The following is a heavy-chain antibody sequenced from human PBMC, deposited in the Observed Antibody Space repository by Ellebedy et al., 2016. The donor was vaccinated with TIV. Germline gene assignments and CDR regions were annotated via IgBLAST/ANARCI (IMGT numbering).Heavy chain of an antibody. CDR3: AKDRTSGDGYWVFDS. D-gene: IGHD2-21*02. V-gene: IGHV3-23*01. Sequence: GESLKISCAASGFTFSPYALAWVRQAPGKGLELGSGIVGSGAEKYADSVKGRFTISRDNSKRTVDLQMRSVRAEDTAVYFCAKDRTSGDGYWVFDSWGQGTMVSVSS. CDR2: IVGSGA. J-gene: IGHJ4*02. CDR1: GFTFSPYA.